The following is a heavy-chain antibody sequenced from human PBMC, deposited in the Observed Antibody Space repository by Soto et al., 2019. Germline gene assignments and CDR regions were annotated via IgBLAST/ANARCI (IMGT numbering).Heavy chain of an antibody. V-gene: IGHV4-59*01. Sequence: PSETLSLTCTVSRGSISSYYWSWIRQPPGKGLEWIGYIYYSGSTNYNPSLKSRVTISVDTSKNHFSLKLSSVTAADTAVYFCARGLAAAADYYYGMDVWGQGTTVTVSS. CDR1: RGSISSYY. D-gene: IGHD6-13*01. CDR3: ARGLAAAADYYYGMDV. CDR2: IYYSGST. J-gene: IGHJ6*02.